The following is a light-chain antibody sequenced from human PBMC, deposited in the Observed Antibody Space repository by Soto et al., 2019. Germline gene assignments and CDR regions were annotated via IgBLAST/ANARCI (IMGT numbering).Light chain of an antibody. V-gene: IGKV3-15*01. CDR2: GAS. Sequence: EIVMTQSPATLSVSPGERATLSCRASQSVSSNLAWYQQNPGQAPRLLIYGASTRATGIPARFSGSGSGTEFTLTISSLQSEDFAVYYCQQYTNWPLTFGQGTKVEIK. CDR1: QSVSSN. CDR3: QQYTNWPLT. J-gene: IGKJ1*01.